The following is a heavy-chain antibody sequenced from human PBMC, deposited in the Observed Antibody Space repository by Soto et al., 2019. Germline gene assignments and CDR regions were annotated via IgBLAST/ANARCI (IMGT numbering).Heavy chain of an antibody. V-gene: IGHV1-58*01. Sequence: QLQLVQSGPEVKKPGTSVKVSCKASGFTFTSSAVQWVRQARGQRLEWIGWIVVGSGNTNYAQKSQKKAPIPRDMSNSTANTERSSLRPRDTAVYYWAAGGSYSSYGMDVWGQGTTVTVSS. J-gene: IGHJ6*02. CDR2: IVVGSGNT. D-gene: IGHD3-16*01. CDR3: AAGGSYSSYGMDV. CDR1: GFTFTSSA.